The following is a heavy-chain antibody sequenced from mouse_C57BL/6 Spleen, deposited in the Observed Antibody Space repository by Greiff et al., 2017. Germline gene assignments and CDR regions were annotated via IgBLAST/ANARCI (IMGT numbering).Heavy chain of an antibody. CDR3: TRGGVTTRDYFDY. CDR1: GYTFTSYW. D-gene: IGHD2-2*01. J-gene: IGHJ2*01. CDR2: IYPGNSDT. Sequence: EVQLQQSGTVLARPGASVKMSCKTSGYTFTSYWMHWVKQRPGQGLEWIGAIYPGNSDTSYNQKFKGKAKLTAVTAASTAYRELSSLTNEDSAVYDCTRGGVTTRDYFDYRGQGTTLTVSS. V-gene: IGHV1-5*01.